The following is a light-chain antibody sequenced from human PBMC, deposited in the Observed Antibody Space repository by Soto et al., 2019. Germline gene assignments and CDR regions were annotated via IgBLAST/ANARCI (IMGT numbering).Light chain of an antibody. Sequence: IEVTQCPSSLAASLGDRVTITCGASQTIGTYVNWYRQKSGAAPELLIYDASTLQSGVPSRFRGGASGTDFTLTISSLQLDDFATYYCQQSYNTPLTFGQGTKVDIK. J-gene: IGKJ1*01. CDR1: QTIGTY. CDR2: DAS. CDR3: QQSYNTPLT. V-gene: IGKV1-39*01.